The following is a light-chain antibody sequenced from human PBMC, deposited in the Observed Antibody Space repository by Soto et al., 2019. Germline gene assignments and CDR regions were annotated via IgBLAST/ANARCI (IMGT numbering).Light chain of an antibody. CDR1: QSISSNY. Sequence: EVVLTQSPGTLSLSPGERATLSCRASQSISSNYLAWYQQKPGQAPRLLIFDASTRATGIPDRFSGSGSGTDFTLTISRLEPEDFAVYYCQQYGGSPPFTFGQGTRVDIK. V-gene: IGKV3-20*01. J-gene: IGKJ5*01. CDR3: QQYGGSPPFT. CDR2: DAS.